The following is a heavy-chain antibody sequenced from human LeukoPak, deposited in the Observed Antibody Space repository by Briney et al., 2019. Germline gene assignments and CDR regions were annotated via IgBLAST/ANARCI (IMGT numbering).Heavy chain of an antibody. Sequence: SETLSLTCTVSGGSISSYYWSWIRQPAGKGLEWTGRIYTSGSTNYNPSLKSRVTMSVDTSKNQFFLKLSSVTAADTAVYYCARDPDYYDSSGHDYWGQGTLVTVSS. V-gene: IGHV4-4*07. CDR1: GGSISSYY. D-gene: IGHD3-22*01. CDR3: ARDPDYYDSSGHDY. CDR2: IYTSGST. J-gene: IGHJ4*02.